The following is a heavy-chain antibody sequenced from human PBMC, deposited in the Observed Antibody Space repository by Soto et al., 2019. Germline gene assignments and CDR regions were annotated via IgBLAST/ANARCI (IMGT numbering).Heavy chain of an antibody. CDR2: INPSGGTT. CDR3: ARVRGGGSEYFVDY. D-gene: IGHD2-15*01. V-gene: IGHV1-46*01. Sequence: DSVKVSCKASGYTFTRYNVHWVRQAPGQGLEWMAIINPSGGTTYYVQKFEGRVTLTTDTSTSTVYMELSSLRSDDTAVYYCARVRGGGSEYFVDYWGQGTLVTVSS. J-gene: IGHJ4*02. CDR1: GYTFTRYN.